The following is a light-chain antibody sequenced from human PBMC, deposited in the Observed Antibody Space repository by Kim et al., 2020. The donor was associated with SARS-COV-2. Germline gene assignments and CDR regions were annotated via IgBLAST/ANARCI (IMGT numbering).Light chain of an antibody. Sequence: DIVLTQSPATLSLSPGERATLSCRASQSVSRYLAWYQQKPGQAPRLLIYDASNRVTDIPARFSGSGSGTDFTLTISSLEPEDFAVYYWQQSSSPLTFGQGTRLEIK. V-gene: IGKV3-11*01. CDR2: DAS. CDR1: QSVSRY. J-gene: IGKJ5*01. CDR3: QQSSSPLT.